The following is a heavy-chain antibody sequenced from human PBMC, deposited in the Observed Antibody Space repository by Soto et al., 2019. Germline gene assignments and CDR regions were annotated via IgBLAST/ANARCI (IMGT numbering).Heavy chain of an antibody. CDR3: ARRIPFGYGMDV. CDR1: GFTFSSYA. J-gene: IGHJ6*02. V-gene: IGHV3-64*01. D-gene: IGHD2-21*01. Sequence: EVQLVESGGGLVLPGGSLRLSCAASGFTFSSYAMHWVRQAPGKGLECVSAITSNGGNTDYANSVKGRFTISRDNSKNTLYLQMGSLRAEDTAVYYCARRIPFGYGMDVWGQGTTVTVSS. CDR2: ITSNGGNT.